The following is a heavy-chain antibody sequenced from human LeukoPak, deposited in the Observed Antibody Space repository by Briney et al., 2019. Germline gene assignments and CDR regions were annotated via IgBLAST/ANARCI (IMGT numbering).Heavy chain of an antibody. CDR1: GGSINNNY. Sequence: PSETLSLTCTVSGGSINNNYWSWFRQSPGKGLEWIGYIYYNGNTNYNTSLESRVTISVDTSKNQIHLRLSSVTAADTAVYYCARGGWSQGYWGQGTLVTVSS. V-gene: IGHV4-59*01. J-gene: IGHJ4*02. CDR3: ARGGWSQGY. CDR2: IYYNGNT. D-gene: IGHD6-19*01.